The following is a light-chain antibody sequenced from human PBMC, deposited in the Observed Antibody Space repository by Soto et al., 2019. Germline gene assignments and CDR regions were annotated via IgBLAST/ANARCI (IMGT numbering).Light chain of an antibody. CDR2: TNT. V-gene: IGLV1-40*01. CDR1: SSNIGAGYY. CDR3: QSYDSSLSCLV. Sequence: QSVLKQPPSVSGAPGQRVTISCTGSSSNIGAGYYVHWYQQLPGIAPKLLIYTNTNRPSGVPDRFSGSKSGTSASLAITGLQAEDEADYYSQSYDSSLSCLVFGGGTTLTV. J-gene: IGLJ2*01.